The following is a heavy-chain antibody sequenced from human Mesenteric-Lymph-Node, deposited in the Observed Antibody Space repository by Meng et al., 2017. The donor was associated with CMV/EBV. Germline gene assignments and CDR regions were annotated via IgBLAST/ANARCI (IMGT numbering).Heavy chain of an antibody. CDR3: ARAKRLQLLSYYYGMDV. CDR1: GGSISSSSYY. Sequence: SETLSLTCTVSGGSISSSSYYWGWIRQPPGKGLEWIGEINHSGSTNYNPSLKSRVTISVDTSKNQFSLKLSSVTAADTAVYYCARAKRLQLLSYYYGMDVWGQGTKVTVSS. J-gene: IGHJ6*02. CDR2: INHSGST. V-gene: IGHV4-39*07. D-gene: IGHD2-2*01.